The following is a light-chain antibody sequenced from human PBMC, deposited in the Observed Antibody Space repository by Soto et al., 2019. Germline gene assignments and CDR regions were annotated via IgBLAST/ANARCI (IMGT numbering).Light chain of an antibody. V-gene: IGLV1-51*01. CDR3: GTWDSSLSAGRV. CDR2: DNN. CDR1: SSNIGNNY. Sequence: QSGRAQLPFVSAAPGQKVTISCSGSSSNIGNNYVSWYQQLPGTAPKLLIYDNNKRPSGIPDRFSGSKSGTSATLGITGLQTGDAADYYCGTWDSSLSAGRVFGTGSKVTLL. J-gene: IGLJ1*01.